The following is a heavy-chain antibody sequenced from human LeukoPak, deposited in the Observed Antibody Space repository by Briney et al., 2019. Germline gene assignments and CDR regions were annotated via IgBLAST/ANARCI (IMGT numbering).Heavy chain of an antibody. V-gene: IGHV3-23*01. CDR3: ASPLTGSPQT. CDR2: ISGSGDST. CDR1: GFTFSSYA. J-gene: IGHJ5*02. Sequence: GGSLRLSCAASGFTFSSYAMTWVRQAPGKGLEWVSAISGSGDSTYYADSVKGRFTTSRDNSKNTLYLQMNSLRAEDTAVYYCASPLTGSPQTWGQGTLVTVSS. D-gene: IGHD3-10*01.